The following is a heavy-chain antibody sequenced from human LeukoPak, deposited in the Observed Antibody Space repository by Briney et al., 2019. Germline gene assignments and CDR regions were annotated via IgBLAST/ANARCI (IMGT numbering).Heavy chain of an antibody. D-gene: IGHD3-10*01. J-gene: IGHJ4*02. CDR3: ARDPPLWFGVFDY. CDR2: INAGNGNT. Sequence: ASVKVSCKASGYTFTSYAMHWVRQAPGQRLEWMGWINAGNGNTKYSQKFQGRVTITRDTSASTAYMELSSLRSEDTVVYYCARDPPLWFGVFDYWGQGTLVTVSS. V-gene: IGHV1-3*01. CDR1: GYTFTSYA.